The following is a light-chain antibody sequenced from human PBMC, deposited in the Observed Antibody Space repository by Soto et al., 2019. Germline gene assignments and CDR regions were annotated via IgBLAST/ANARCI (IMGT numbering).Light chain of an antibody. Sequence: DIPMTQSPSSLSASVGDRVTITCRASQSISSYLNWYQQRPGKAPKLLIFGASTLQSGVPSRFSGSGSGTDFTLTISSLQPEDFATYFCQQTYSTPLTCGGGTKVEIK. CDR1: QSISSY. CDR2: GAS. J-gene: IGKJ4*01. V-gene: IGKV1-39*01. CDR3: QQTYSTPLT.